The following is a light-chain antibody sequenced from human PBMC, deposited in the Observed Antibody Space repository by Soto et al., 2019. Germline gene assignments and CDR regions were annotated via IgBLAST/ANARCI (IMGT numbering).Light chain of an antibody. CDR2: DAS. J-gene: IGKJ2*01. Sequence: EIVMTQSPATLSVSPGERATLSCRASQSVSSNLAWYQQKPGQAPRLLIYDASTRATGIPARFSGSGSGTEFTLTISSLQSEDFALYYCQQYNNWPPYTFGQGPKLEIK. V-gene: IGKV3-15*01. CDR1: QSVSSN. CDR3: QQYNNWPPYT.